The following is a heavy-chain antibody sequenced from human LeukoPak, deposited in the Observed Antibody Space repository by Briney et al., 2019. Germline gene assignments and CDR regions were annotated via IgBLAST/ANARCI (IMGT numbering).Heavy chain of an antibody. J-gene: IGHJ4*02. V-gene: IGHV3-7*01. CDR3: ARSSRDLWRF. D-gene: IGHD3/OR15-3a*01. CDR1: GYTFSSCS. CDR2: INQDGSER. Sequence: GGSLRLSCAASGYTFSSCSMNWVRQAPGQGLEWVAIINQDGSERYYEDSVRGRFTSYRDNAKISLDLHVNSRRAEDMAVYDCARSSRDLWRFWGQGTLVTVSS.